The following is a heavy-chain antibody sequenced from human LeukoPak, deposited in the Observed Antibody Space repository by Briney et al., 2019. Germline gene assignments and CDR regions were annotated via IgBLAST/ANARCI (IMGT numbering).Heavy chain of an antibody. CDR1: GYTFTNYY. CDR3: AREKSGTYFFDY. CDR2: INPGGAPT. Sequence: ASVKVSCKASGYTFTNYYIHWVRQAPGQGLEWMGIINPGGAPTSYARKFQGRLIMTRDTSTSTVYMELSSLRSEDTAVYYCAREKSGTYFFDYWGQGTLVTVSS. D-gene: IGHD1-26*01. V-gene: IGHV1-46*01. J-gene: IGHJ4*02.